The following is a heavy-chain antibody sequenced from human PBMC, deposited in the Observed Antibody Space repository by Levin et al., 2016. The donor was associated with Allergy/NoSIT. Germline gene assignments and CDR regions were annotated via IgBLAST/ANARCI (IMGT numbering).Heavy chain of an antibody. CDR2: ISAYNGNT. CDR3: ARDGNYYDSSGYPPPTDAFDI. Sequence: WVRQAPGQGLEWMGWISAYNGNTNYAQKLQGRVTMTTDTSTSTAYMELRSLRSDDTAVYYCARDGNYYDSSGYPPPTDAFDIWGQGTMVTVSS. D-gene: IGHD3-22*01. J-gene: IGHJ3*02. V-gene: IGHV1-18*01.